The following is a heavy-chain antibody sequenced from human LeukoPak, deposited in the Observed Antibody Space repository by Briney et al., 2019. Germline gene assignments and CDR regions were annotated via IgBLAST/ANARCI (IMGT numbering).Heavy chain of an antibody. CDR2: ISGSGGAT. D-gene: IGHD6-19*01. V-gene: IGHV3-23*01. CDR3: AKKRGFGSGWSALGY. Sequence: GGSLRLSCAASGFTFSSYGMSWVRQAPGKGLEWVSAISGSGGATYYADSVQGRFTISRDNSKNTLYLQMNSLRAEDTALYYCAKKRGFGSGWSALGYWGQETLVTVSS. J-gene: IGHJ4*02. CDR1: GFTFSSYG.